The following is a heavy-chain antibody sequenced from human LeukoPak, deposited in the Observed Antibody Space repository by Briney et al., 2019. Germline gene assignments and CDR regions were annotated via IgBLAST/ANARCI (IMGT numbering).Heavy chain of an antibody. CDR3: ATIAAAGEYFDY. V-gene: IGHV3-74*01. D-gene: IGHD6-13*01. J-gene: IGHJ4*02. Sequence: GGSLRLSCAASGFTFSSYWMYWVRQAPGKGLVWVSCIISDGSSTSYADSVKGRFTISRDNAKNTLYLQMNSLRPEDTAVYYCATIAAAGEYFDYWGQGTLVTVSS. CDR1: GFTFSSYW. CDR2: IISDGSST.